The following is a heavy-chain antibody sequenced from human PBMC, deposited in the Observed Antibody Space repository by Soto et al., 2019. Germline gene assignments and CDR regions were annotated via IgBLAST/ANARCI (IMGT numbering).Heavy chain of an antibody. CDR3: AKDLGYCSSTSCYPGSYGMDV. V-gene: IGHV3-23*01. Sequence: GGSLRLSCAASGFTFSSYAMSWVRQAPGKGLEWVSAISGSGGSTYYADSVKGRFTISRDNSKNTLYLQMNSLRAEDTAVYYCAKDLGYCSSTSCYPGSYGMDVWGQGTTVTVSS. CDR1: GFTFSSYA. J-gene: IGHJ6*02. CDR2: ISGSGGST. D-gene: IGHD2-2*01.